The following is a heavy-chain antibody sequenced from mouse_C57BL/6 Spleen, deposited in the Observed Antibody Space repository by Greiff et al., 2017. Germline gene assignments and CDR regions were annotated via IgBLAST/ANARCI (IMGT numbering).Heavy chain of an antibody. Sequence: VKLVESGAELVKPGASVKLSCKASGYTFTSYWMHWVKQRPGQGLEWIGMIHPNSGSTNYNEKFKSKATLTVDKSSSTAYMQLSSLTSEDSAVYYCARKGYGNYFDYWGQGTTLTVSS. CDR2: IHPNSGST. D-gene: IGHD2-1*01. CDR1: GYTFTSYW. J-gene: IGHJ2*01. V-gene: IGHV1-64*01. CDR3: ARKGYGNYFDY.